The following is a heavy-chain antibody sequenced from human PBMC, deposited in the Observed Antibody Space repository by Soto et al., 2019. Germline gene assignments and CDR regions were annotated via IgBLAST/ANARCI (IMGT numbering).Heavy chain of an antibody. D-gene: IGHD6-19*01. CDR2: INWNGGST. CDR1: VLPFDDYG. V-gene: IGHV3-20*01. Sequence: PGGPLRLSCAASVLPFDDYGMRCVRQATRKGLEWVSGINWNGGSTGYADSVKGRFTISRDNAKNSLYLQMNSLRAEDTALYHCAIDRYSSGWYNAFDIWGQGTMVTVSS. J-gene: IGHJ3*02. CDR3: AIDRYSSGWYNAFDI.